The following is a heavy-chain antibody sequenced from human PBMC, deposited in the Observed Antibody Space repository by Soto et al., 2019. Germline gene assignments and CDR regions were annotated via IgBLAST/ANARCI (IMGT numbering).Heavy chain of an antibody. J-gene: IGHJ3*02. CDR2: INPNSGGT. CDR3: ARVRTVTGDDAFDI. Sequence: ASVKVSCKASGYTFTGYYMHWVRQAPGQGLEWMGWINPNSGGTNYAQKFQGWVTMTRDTSISPAYMELSRLRSDDTAVYYCARVRTVTGDDAFDIWGQGTMVTVAS. V-gene: IGHV1-2*04. CDR1: GYTFTGYY. D-gene: IGHD7-27*01.